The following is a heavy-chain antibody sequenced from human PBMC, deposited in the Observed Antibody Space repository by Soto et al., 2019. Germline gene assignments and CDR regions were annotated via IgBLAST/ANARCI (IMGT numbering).Heavy chain of an antibody. Sequence: GGSLRLSCAATGFIFSSYWMSWVRQAPGKGLEWVANINQDGSEKYYVDSAKGRFTISRDNAQDSLHLQMSNLGAEDTAVHYCARGFNSALDIWGQGTMVTVSS. J-gene: IGHJ3*02. CDR2: INQDGSEK. CDR1: GFIFSSYW. CDR3: ARGFNSALDI. V-gene: IGHV3-7*01.